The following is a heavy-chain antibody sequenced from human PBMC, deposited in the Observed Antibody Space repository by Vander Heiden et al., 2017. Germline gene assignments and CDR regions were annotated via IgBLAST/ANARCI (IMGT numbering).Heavy chain of an antibody. J-gene: IGHJ4*02. CDR2: INNSGST. CDR3: ARGMWSYYNY. V-gene: IGHV4-34*01. CDR1: GGSFSGYY. Sequence: QVQLQQWGAGLLKPSETLSLTCAVYGGSFSGYYWSWIRQPPGKGLEWIGEINNSGSTNDNPSLKSRVTISVDTSKNQFSLKLSSVTAADTAVYDGARGMWSYYNYWGQGTLVTVSS. D-gene: IGHD1-26*01.